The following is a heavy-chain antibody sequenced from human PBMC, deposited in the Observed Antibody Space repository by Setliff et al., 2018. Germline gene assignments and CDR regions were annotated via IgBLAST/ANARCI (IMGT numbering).Heavy chain of an antibody. V-gene: IGHV3-23*01. Sequence: GGSLRLSCAASGFTFTNYWINRVRQAPGKGLAWVSTLTASGDTTYYADSVQGRFTISRDNSKNTLFLQMSSLRAEDTAVYYCARAKLRDYQPKYFFEYWGQGTLVTVSS. CDR3: ARAKLRDYQPKYFFEY. CDR1: GFTFTNYW. D-gene: IGHD4-17*01. CDR2: LTASGDTT. J-gene: IGHJ4*02.